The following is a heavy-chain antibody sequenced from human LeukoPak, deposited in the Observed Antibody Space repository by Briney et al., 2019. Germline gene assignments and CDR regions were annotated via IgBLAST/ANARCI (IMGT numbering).Heavy chain of an antibody. V-gene: IGHV4-59*01. D-gene: IGHD3-3*02. CDR2: IYYSGST. CDR1: GGSISSYY. CDR3: ARVEALYYYYMDV. Sequence: SETLSLTCTVSGGSISSYYWSWIRQPPGKGLEWIGYIYYSGSTNYNPSLKSRVTISVGTSKNQFSLKLSSVTAADTAVYYCARVEALYYYYMDVWGKGTTVTVSS. J-gene: IGHJ6*03.